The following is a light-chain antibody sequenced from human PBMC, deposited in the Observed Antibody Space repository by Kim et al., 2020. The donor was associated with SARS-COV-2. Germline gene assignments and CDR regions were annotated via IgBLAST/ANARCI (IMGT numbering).Light chain of an antibody. CDR1: QSISSW. Sequence: SASVGDRVTITCRASQSISSWLAWYQQKPGKAPKLLMYKASTLKTEVPSRFTGSGSGTEFTLTISSLQPDDFAIYYCQQYNDYPYTFGQGTKLEI. V-gene: IGKV1-5*03. CDR3: QQYNDYPYT. J-gene: IGKJ2*01. CDR2: KAS.